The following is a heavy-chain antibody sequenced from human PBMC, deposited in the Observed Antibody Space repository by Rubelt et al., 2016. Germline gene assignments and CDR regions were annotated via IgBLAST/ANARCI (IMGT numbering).Heavy chain of an antibody. Sequence: QVQLVESGGGVVQPGRSLRLSCAASGFTFSDSNMHWVRQAPGKGLAWVAVISEDGINKYYADSVKGRFTISRDNSKNTLHLQMKRLRAENTAVYYCVQEWMVGPTGGGQGTLVTVSS. V-gene: IGHV3-30*04. D-gene: IGHD1-26*01. CDR2: ISEDGINK. CDR3: VQEWMVGPTG. J-gene: IGHJ4*02. CDR1: GFTFSDSN.